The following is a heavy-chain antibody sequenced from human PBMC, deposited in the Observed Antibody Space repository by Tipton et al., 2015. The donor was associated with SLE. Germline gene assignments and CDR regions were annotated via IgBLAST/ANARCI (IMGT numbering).Heavy chain of an antibody. J-gene: IGHJ4*02. CDR2: IYWDDDK. Sequence: LVKPTQTLTLTCTFSGFSLSTLAVGVGWIRQPPGKALGWLALIYWDDDKRYSPSLKSRLTITKDTSKNQVVLTMTNMDPVDTATYYCAHSRGQLAYFDHWGQGTLVTVSS. CDR1: GFSLSTLAVG. CDR3: AHSRGQLAYFDH. V-gene: IGHV2-5*02. D-gene: IGHD6-6*01.